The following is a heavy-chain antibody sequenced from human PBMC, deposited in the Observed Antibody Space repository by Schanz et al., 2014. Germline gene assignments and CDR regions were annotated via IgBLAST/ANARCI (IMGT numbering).Heavy chain of an antibody. CDR1: GFTFTNY. J-gene: IGHJ4*02. CDR2: LYINAGST. Sequence: EVQLLESGGGLVQPGGSLRLSCAASGFTFTNYMSWARQAPGKGLEWISSLYINAGSTRYADSVKGRFFISRDSSKNTLDLQMNSLRAEDTAIYYCAKDLAAVGVFDYWGQGSLVTVSP. CDR3: AKDLAAVGVFDY. V-gene: IGHV3-23*01. D-gene: IGHD6-13*01.